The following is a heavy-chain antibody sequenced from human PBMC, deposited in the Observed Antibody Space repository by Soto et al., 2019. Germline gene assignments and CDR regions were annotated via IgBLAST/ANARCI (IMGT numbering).Heavy chain of an antibody. CDR1: GYTFTSYG. Sequence: ASVKVSCKASGYTFTSYGISWVRQAPGQGLEWMGGIGAYMGNKNIQQKLQGRVTMTTDTSTSTAYMELRSRRSDDTALYYCARAGRGRFAFDIWGQGTMVTVSS. CDR2: IGAYMGNK. CDR3: ARAGRGRFAFDI. D-gene: IGHD1-26*01. J-gene: IGHJ3*02. V-gene: IGHV1-18*01.